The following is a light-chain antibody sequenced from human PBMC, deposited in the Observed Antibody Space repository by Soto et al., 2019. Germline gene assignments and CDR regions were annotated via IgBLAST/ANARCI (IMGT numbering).Light chain of an antibody. J-gene: IGKJ2*01. CDR1: QSVSSNA. V-gene: IGKV3-20*01. CDR3: HQYGSVPYT. CDR2: AAS. Sequence: ENVLTQSPGTLSLSPGDRAILSCRASQSVSSNALAWFQQKPGQAPRIVINAASTRATGIPDRFSGSGSGTDFTLTSSRLEPEDFAVYYCHQYGSVPYTFGQGTKLEIK.